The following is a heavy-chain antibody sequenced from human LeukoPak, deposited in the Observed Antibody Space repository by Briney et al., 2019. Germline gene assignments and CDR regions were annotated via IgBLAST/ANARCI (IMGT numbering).Heavy chain of an antibody. J-gene: IGHJ6*03. CDR3: ARGAMSGTKYYYYYMDV. CDR1: GFTFTDYS. Sequence: PGGSLRLSCAVSGFTFTDYSLNWVRQAPGKGLEWLAYINTRSTPIYPADSVKGRFTSSRDNAKNSLHLQMDSLRDEDTAVYYCARGAMSGTKYYYYYMDVWGKGTTVTVAS. CDR2: INTRSTPI. V-gene: IGHV3-48*02. D-gene: IGHD2-8*01.